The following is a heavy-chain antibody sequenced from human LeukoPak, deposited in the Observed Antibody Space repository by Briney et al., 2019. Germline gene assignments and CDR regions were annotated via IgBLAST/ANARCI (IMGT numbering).Heavy chain of an antibody. CDR2: ISYDGSNK. J-gene: IGHJ4*02. CDR1: GFTFSSYA. V-gene: IGHV3-30*04. Sequence: GRSLRLSCAASGFTFSSYAMHWVRQAPGKGLEWVAVISYDGSNKYYADSVKGRFTISRDNSKNTLYLQMNSLRAKDTAVYYCARGSSYYYDSSGYYGDYWGQGTLVTVSS. D-gene: IGHD3-22*01. CDR3: ARGSSYYYDSSGYYGDY.